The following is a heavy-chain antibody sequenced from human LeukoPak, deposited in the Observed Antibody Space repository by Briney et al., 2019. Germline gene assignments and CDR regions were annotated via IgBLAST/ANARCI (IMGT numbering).Heavy chain of an antibody. Sequence: GGSLRLSCAVSGFTFSDHYMDWVRQAPGKGLEWVGRIRNKANSYTTEYAASVRGRFTISRDDSKNSLYLQMNSLKTEDTAVYYCVRVGLANCGGDCSSWGQGTLPTVSS. V-gene: IGHV3-72*01. CDR2: IRNKANSYTT. J-gene: IGHJ4*02. CDR3: VRVGLANCGGDCSS. D-gene: IGHD2-21*02. CDR1: GFTFSDHY.